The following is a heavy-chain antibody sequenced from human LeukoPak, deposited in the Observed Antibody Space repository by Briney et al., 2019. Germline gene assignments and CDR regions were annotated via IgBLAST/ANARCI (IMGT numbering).Heavy chain of an antibody. CDR1: GFTFSSYG. Sequence: GGSLRLSCAASGFTFSSYGMHWVRQAPGKGLEWVAVIWYDGSNKYYADSVKGRFTISRDNSKNTLCLQMNSLRAEDTAVYYCAKSLIRLGYSIDYWGQGTLVTVSS. V-gene: IGHV3-33*06. CDR3: AKSLIRLGYSIDY. D-gene: IGHD2-15*01. J-gene: IGHJ4*02. CDR2: IWYDGSNK.